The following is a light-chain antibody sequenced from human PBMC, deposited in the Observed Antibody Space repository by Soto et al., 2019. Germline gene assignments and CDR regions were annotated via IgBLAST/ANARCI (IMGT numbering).Light chain of an antibody. Sequence: IHFTQSPSSLSSSVVDRVTITFLASQAITNNLAWYQQKPGNPPRLLIYEESTLHSGVPSRFSGRKVGTQFILTIDSLQPEDFATYYCQQVKSYPRTFGGGTKVE. CDR3: QQVKSYPRT. V-gene: IGKV1-9*01. CDR1: QAITNN. CDR2: EES. J-gene: IGKJ4*01.